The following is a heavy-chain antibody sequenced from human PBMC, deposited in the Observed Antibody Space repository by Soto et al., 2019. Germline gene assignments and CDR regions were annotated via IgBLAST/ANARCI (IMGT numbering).Heavy chain of an antibody. CDR3: ARKWLVDTDAFDI. Sequence: ASVKVSCKASGYTFTSYYMHWVRQAPGQGLEWMGIINPSGGSTSYAQKFQGRVTMTRDESTSTAYMELSSLRSEDTAVYYCARKWLVDTDAFDIWGQGTMVTVSS. D-gene: IGHD6-19*01. J-gene: IGHJ3*02. V-gene: IGHV1-46*01. CDR2: INPSGGST. CDR1: GYTFTSYY.